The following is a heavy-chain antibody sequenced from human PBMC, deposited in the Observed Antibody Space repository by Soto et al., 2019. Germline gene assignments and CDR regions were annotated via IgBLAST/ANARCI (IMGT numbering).Heavy chain of an antibody. V-gene: IGHV4-4*07. CDR3: ARGQRFSDWFDP. CDR1: GGAIGSHY. Sequence: SETLSLTCTISGGAIGSHYWTWIRQPAGKGLEWIGRIYGSGSTKYNPSLQSRVTMSLDTSKNQFSLRLESVTAADTAVYYCARGQRFSDWFDPWGQGTLVTVSS. J-gene: IGHJ5*02. CDR2: IYGSGST. D-gene: IGHD3-3*01.